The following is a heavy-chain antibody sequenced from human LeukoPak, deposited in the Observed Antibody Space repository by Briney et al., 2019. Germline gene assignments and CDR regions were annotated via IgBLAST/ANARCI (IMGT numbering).Heavy chain of an antibody. CDR2: ISAYNGNT. Sequence: GASVKVTCKASGYTFTNYGISWVRQAPGQGLEWMGWISAYNGNTNYAQKPQGRVTMTTDTSTSTAYMELRSLRSDDTAVYYCAREGIEDGIAARPGLGYYYYYYMDVWGKGTTVTVSS. CDR3: AREGIEDGIAARPGLGYYYYYYMDV. D-gene: IGHD6-6*01. J-gene: IGHJ6*03. V-gene: IGHV1-18*01. CDR1: GYTFTNYG.